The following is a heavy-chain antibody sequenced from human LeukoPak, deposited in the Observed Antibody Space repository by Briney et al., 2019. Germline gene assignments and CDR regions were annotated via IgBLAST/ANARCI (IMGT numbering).Heavy chain of an antibody. J-gene: IGHJ4*02. CDR3: ARESITLFGVVTS. V-gene: IGHV3-48*02. D-gene: IGHD3-3*01. Sequence: GGSLRLSCTASGFTFTSHGMNWVRQAPGKGLEWVSFISGTSATIHYLDSVKGRFTISRDNAKNSLYLQMGSLRDEDTAVYYCARESITLFGVVTSWGQGTLVTVSS. CDR2: ISGTSATI. CDR1: GFTFTSHG.